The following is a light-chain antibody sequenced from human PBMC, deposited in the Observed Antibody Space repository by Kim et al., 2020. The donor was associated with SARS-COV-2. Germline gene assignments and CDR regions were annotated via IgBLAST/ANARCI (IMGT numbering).Light chain of an antibody. V-gene: IGLV1-47*01. Sequence: QSVLTQPPSASGTPGQRVTISCSGSSSNIGSNYVYWYQQLPGTAPKLLICRNIQRPSGVPDRFSGSKSGTSASLAISGLRSEDEADYYCAAWDDSLSGVGFGGGTKLTVL. CDR1: SSNIGSNY. J-gene: IGLJ2*01. CDR3: AAWDDSLSGVG. CDR2: RNI.